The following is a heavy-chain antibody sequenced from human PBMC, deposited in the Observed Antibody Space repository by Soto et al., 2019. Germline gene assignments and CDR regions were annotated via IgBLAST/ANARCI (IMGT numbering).Heavy chain of an antibody. V-gene: IGHV3-30*18. J-gene: IGHJ4*02. CDR3: AKDQGRGGYSYGYFSPYPDY. CDR1: GFTFSSYG. D-gene: IGHD5-18*01. Sequence: PGGSLRLSCAASGFTFSSYGMHWVRQAPGKGLEWVAVISYDGSNKYYADSVKGRFTISRDNSKNTLYLQMNSLRAEDTAVYYCAKDQGRGGYSYGYFSPYPDYWGQGTLVTVSS. CDR2: ISYDGSNK.